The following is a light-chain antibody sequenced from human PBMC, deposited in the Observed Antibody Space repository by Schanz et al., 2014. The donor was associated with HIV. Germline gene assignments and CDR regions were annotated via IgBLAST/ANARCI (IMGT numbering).Light chain of an antibody. CDR3: EAWDRNTRV. J-gene: IGLJ3*02. Sequence: QLVLTQSSSASVSLGSSVKLTCSLSSGHSIYTIAWHQQQPGKAPRYLMSLEGSGSYKKGSGVPDRFSGSSSGADRYLTISNLQSEDEAHYYCEAWDRNTRVFGGGTKLTV. CDR2: LEGSGSY. CDR1: SGHSIYT. V-gene: IGLV4-60*03.